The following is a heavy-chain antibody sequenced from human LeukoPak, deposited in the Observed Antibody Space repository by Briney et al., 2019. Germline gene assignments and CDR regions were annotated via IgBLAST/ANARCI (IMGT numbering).Heavy chain of an antibody. D-gene: IGHD3-10*01. CDR2: IYYRGST. J-gene: IGHJ6*03. CDR1: GGSISSYY. CDR3: ARGDMRGGRAYYYYYYMDV. Sequence: SETLSLTCTVSGGSISSYYWSWIRQPPGKGLEWIGYIYYRGSTNYNPSLKSRVTISVDTSKNQFSLKLSSVTAADTAVYYCARGDMRGGRAYYYYYYMDVWGKGTTVTVSS. V-gene: IGHV4-59*01.